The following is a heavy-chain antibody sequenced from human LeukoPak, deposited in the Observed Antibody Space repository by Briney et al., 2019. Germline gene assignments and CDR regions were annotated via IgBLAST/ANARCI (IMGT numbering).Heavy chain of an antibody. Sequence: QPGGSLRLSCAVSGFTFGTYWMHCLRQAPGKGLVWVSRIINDGSTTTYADSVKGRFTISRDNAKNMLYLQMNSLRAEDTAVYYCARDYPIDYWGQGTLVTVSS. J-gene: IGHJ4*02. V-gene: IGHV3-74*03. CDR3: ARDYPIDY. CDR1: GFTFGTYW. CDR2: IINDGSTT.